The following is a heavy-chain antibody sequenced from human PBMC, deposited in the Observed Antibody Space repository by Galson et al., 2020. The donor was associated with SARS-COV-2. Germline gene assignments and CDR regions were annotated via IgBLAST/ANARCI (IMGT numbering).Heavy chain of an antibody. CDR1: GGSFKSDA. Sequence: SVNVSCKDSGGSFKSDAINWVRQAPGQGLEWMGGIIPMLGTAHYAQKFQGRVTITADESTNTAYMEVNSLRSEDTAVYYCARAQEDFWSGYYDSWGQGTLVTVSS. V-gene: IGHV1-69*13. CDR2: IIPMLGTA. J-gene: IGHJ4*02. CDR3: ARAQEDFWSGYYDS. D-gene: IGHD3-3*01.